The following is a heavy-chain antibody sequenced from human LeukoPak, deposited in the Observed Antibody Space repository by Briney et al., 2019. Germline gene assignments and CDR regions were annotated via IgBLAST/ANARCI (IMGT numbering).Heavy chain of an antibody. V-gene: IGHV4-4*07. J-gene: IGHJ4*02. CDR3: ARGRAPKRPRYFDY. CDR2: IYTSGST. Sequence: SETLSLTCTVSGGSISSYYWSWIRQPAGKGLEWIGRIYTSGSTNYNPSLKSRVTISVDTSKNQFSLKLSSVTAADTAVYYCARGRAPKRPRYFDYWGQGTLVTVSS. CDR1: GGSISSYY.